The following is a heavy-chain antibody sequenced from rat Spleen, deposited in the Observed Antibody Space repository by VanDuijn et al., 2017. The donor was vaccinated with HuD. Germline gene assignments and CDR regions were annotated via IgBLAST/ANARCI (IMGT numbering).Heavy chain of an antibody. Sequence: EVQLVESGGGLVLPGRSTKLSCVASGFTFSNYYMAWVRQAPTKGLEWVASITTAGDNTYYRDSVKGRFTISRNNAKSTLYLQMDSLRSEDTATYYCTRHGGLRNWFAYWGQGTLVTVSS. CDR2: ITTAGDNT. D-gene: IGHD1-11*01. V-gene: IGHV5-25*01. CDR3: TRHGGLRNWFAY. CDR1: GFTFSNYY. J-gene: IGHJ3*01.